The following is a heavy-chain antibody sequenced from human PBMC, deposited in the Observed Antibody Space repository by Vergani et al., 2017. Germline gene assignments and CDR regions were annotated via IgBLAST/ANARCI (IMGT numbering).Heavy chain of an antibody. CDR1: GGSISSGGYY. J-gene: IGHJ5*02. Sequence: QVQLQESGPGLVKPSQTLSLTCTVSGGSISSGGYYWSWIRQHPGKGLEWIGYIYYSGSTYYNPSLKSRVTISVHTSKSQFSLKLSSVTAADTAVYYCARVHYVWGNYRVNWFDPWGPGTLVTVSS. CDR2: IYYSGST. D-gene: IGHD3-16*02. V-gene: IGHV4-31*03. CDR3: ARVHYVWGNYRVNWFDP.